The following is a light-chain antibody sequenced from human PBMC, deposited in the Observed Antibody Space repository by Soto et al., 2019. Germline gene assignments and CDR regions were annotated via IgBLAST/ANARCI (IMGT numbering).Light chain of an antibody. V-gene: IGKV3-20*01. CDR1: QSVSSNY. CDR3: QQYDDSPLFT. J-gene: IGKJ3*01. CDR2: GTS. Sequence: EIVLTQSPGTLSLSPGERATLSCRASQSVSSNYLAWYQQKPGQAPRLLIYGTSNRATGIPDRFSGSGSGTDFTLTISRLEPEDFAVYYCQQYDDSPLFTFGPGTKVDIK.